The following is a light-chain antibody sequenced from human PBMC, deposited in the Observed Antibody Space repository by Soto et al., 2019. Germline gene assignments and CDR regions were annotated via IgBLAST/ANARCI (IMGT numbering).Light chain of an antibody. CDR3: QQYYTTPPS. J-gene: IGKJ2*03. V-gene: IGKV4-1*01. Sequence: DIVMTQSPDSLAVSLGERATINCKSSQSVLYSSNNKNYLAWYQQKPGQPPKLLIYWASARESGVPDRFSGSGSETDFTLTISSLQAEDVAVYYCQQYYTTPPSFGQGTKLEIQ. CDR1: QSVLYSSNNKNY. CDR2: WAS.